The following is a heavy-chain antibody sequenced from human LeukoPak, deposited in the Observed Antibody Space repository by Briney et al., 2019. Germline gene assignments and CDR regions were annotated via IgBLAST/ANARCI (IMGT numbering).Heavy chain of an antibody. D-gene: IGHD6-13*01. CDR2: INHSGST. CDR3: ASSWGFTYDRQNWFDP. Sequence: PSETLSLTCAVYGGSFSGYYWSWIRQPPGKGLEWIGEINHSGSTNYNPSLKSRVTISVDTSKNQFPLKLSSVTAADTAVYYCASSWGFTYDRQNWFDPWGQGTLVTVSS. CDR1: GGSFSGYY. J-gene: IGHJ5*02. V-gene: IGHV4-34*01.